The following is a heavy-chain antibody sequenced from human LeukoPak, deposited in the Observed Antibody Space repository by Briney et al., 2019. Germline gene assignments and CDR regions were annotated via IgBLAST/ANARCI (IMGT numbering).Heavy chain of an antibody. J-gene: IGHJ6*03. CDR3: ARDGSFGTLRYFGYYMDV. D-gene: IGHD3-9*01. CDR2: IYSGGST. CDR1: GFTVSSNY. Sequence: GGSLRLSCAASGFTVSSNYMSWVRQAPGKGLEWVSIIYSGGSTYHADSVKGRFTISRDNSKNTLYLQMNSLRAEDTAVYHCARDGSFGTLRYFGYYMDVWGKGTTVTVSS. V-gene: IGHV3-53*01.